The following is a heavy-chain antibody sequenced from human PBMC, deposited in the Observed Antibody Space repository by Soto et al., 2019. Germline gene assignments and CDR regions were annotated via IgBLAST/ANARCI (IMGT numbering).Heavy chain of an antibody. J-gene: IGHJ6*02. CDR3: AKDRAAAGWGYYYYGMDV. CDR2: ISYDGSNK. V-gene: IGHV3-30*18. CDR1: GFTFSSYG. D-gene: IGHD6-13*01. Sequence: LRLSCAASGFTFSSYGMHWVRQAPGKGLEWVAVISYDGSNKYYADSVKGRFTISRDNSKNTLYLQMNSLRAEDTAVYYCAKDRAAAGWGYYYYGMDVWGQGTTVTVS.